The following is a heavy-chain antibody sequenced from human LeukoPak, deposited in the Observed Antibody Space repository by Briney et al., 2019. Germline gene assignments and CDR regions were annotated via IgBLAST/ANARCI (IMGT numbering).Heavy chain of an antibody. CDR1: GFTVSSNY. CDR2: IYSGGST. D-gene: IGHD2-2*01. J-gene: IGHJ4*02. V-gene: IGHV3-53*01. Sequence: GGSLRLSCAASGFTVSSNYMSWVRQAPGKGLEWVSVIYSGGSTYYADSVKGRFTISRDNAKNSLYLQMNSLRAEDTAVYYCARESSYCSSTSCYRWYFDYWGQGTLVTVSS. CDR3: ARESSYCSSTSCYRWYFDY.